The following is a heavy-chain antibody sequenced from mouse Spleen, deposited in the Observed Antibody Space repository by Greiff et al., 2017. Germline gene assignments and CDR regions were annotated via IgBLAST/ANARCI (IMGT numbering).Heavy chain of an antibody. CDR2: IDTSDSYT. J-gene: IGHJ2*01. D-gene: IGHD4-1*02. CDR1: GYTFTDYW. V-gene: IGHV1-69*01. CDR3: TRSGLQLGMGDY. Sequence: QVQLQQPGAELVMPGASVKMSCKASGYTFTDYWMHWVKQRPGQGLEWIGAIDTSDSYTSYNQKFKGKATLTVDESSSTAYMQLSSLTSEDSAVYYCTRSGLQLGMGDYWGQGTTLTVSS.